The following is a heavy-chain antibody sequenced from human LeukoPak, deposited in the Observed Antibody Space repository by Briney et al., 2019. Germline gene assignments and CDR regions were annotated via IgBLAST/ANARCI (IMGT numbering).Heavy chain of an antibody. CDR2: INHSGGT. J-gene: IGHJ4*02. CDR1: GGSFSGYY. D-gene: IGHD6-13*01. CDR3: ASARTSSRSWFTFDY. Sequence: KSSETLSLTCAVYGGSFSGYYWSWIRQPPGKGLEWIGEINHSGGTNYNPSLKSRVTISVDTSKNQLSLKLSSVTAADTAVYYCASARTSSRSWFTFDYWGQGILVTVSS. V-gene: IGHV4-34*01.